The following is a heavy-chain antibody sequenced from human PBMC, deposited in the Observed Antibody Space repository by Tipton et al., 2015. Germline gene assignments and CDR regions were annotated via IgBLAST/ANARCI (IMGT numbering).Heavy chain of an antibody. V-gene: IGHV4-34*01. CDR3: ARGPTIVVSPSASYYYGTDV. D-gene: IGHD2-15*01. J-gene: IGHJ6*02. CDR1: GGPFNGYY. CDR2: INHSGIT. Sequence: TLSLTCAVYGGPFNGYYWSWIRQPPAKGLEWIGQINHSGITNYNPSLKSRLTMSVDTSEKQFSLNLNSVTAADTAVYYCARGPTIVVSPSASYYYGTDVWGPGTTVTVSS.